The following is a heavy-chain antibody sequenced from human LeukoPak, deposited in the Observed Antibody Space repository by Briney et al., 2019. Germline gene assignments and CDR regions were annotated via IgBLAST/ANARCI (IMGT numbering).Heavy chain of an antibody. J-gene: IGHJ3*02. CDR2: MNPNSGNT. Sequence: ASVKVSCKASGYTFTSYDINWVRQATGQGLEGMGWMNPNSGNTGYAQKFQGRVTMTRNTSISTAYMELSRLSSGATAVYYCAREYPADAFDIWGQGTMVTVSS. CDR3: AREYPADAFDI. V-gene: IGHV1-8*01. CDR1: GYTFTSYD. D-gene: IGHD2/OR15-2a*01.